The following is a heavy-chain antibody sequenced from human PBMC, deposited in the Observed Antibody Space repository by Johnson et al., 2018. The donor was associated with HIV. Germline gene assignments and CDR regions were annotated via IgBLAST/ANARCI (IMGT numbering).Heavy chain of an antibody. CDR1: GFTFNSYA. D-gene: IGHD3-16*01. Sequence: VQLVESGGGLIQPGGSLRLSCAASGFTFNSYAMSWVRQGPGKGLEWVAFIRSDGSNEYYADSVRGRFTISRDNSKNTLYLQMNSLRVEDTAVYYCAREGEPDGFDIWGQGTMVTVSS. V-gene: IGHV3-30*02. CDR3: AREGEPDGFDI. J-gene: IGHJ3*02. CDR2: IRSDGSNE.